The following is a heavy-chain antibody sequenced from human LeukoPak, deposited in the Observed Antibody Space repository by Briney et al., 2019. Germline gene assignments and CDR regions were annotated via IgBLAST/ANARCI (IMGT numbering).Heavy chain of an antibody. CDR1: GFTFSTYS. J-gene: IGHJ3*02. CDR2: ISSSSSTI. V-gene: IGHV3-48*01. D-gene: IGHD6-19*01. Sequence: GGFQRLSCAASGFTFSTYSMNWVRQAPGKGLDWVSYISSSSSTIYYADSVKGRFTISRDSAKNSLYLQMNSLRAEDTAVYYCARGMSSGRYAVDIWGQGTMVTVSS. CDR3: ARGMSSGRYAVDI.